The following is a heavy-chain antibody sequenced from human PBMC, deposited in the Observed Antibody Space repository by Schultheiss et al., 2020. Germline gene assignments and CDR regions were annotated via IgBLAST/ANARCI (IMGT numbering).Heavy chain of an antibody. V-gene: IGHV3-23*01. CDR3: AKDAKSFNYYDTSGYYTD. J-gene: IGHJ4*02. CDR2: ISGGARGT. Sequence: GGSLRLSCATSGFTFNNFAMTWVRQAPGKGLEWVSAISGGARGTYYADSVKGRFTISRDNSKNTVYLQMNNLRAEDTALYYCAKDAKSFNYYDTSGYYTDWGQGTLVTVSS. CDR1: GFTFNNFA. D-gene: IGHD3-22*01.